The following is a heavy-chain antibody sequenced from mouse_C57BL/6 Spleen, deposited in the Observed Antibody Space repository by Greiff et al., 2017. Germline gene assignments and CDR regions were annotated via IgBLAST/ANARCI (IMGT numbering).Heavy chain of an antibody. Sequence: EVQGVESGTVLARPGASVKMSCKTSGYTFTSYWMHWVKQRPGQGLEWIGAIYPGNSDTSYNQKFKGKAKLTAVTSASTAYMELSSLTNEDSAVYYCTRGDFYGSTYAFAYWGQGTLVTVSA. J-gene: IGHJ3*01. V-gene: IGHV1-5*01. CDR3: TRGDFYGSTYAFAY. CDR2: IYPGNSDT. D-gene: IGHD1-1*01. CDR1: GYTFTSYW.